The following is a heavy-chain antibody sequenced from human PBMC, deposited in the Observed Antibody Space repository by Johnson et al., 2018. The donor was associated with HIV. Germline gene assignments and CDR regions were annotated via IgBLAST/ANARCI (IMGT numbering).Heavy chain of an antibody. J-gene: IGHJ3*02. CDR1: GFTFSDYY. CDR2: ITSSGTFA. CDR3: VRAINDAFDI. V-gene: IGHV3-11*04. Sequence: QVQLVESGGGLVKPGGSLRLSCAASGFTFSDYYMIWIRQAPGKGLEWLSYITSSGTFAYDADSVKGRLTISRDNAKNSLYLQMNSLRAEDPAVHFCVRAINDAFDIWCQGTMGTVSP.